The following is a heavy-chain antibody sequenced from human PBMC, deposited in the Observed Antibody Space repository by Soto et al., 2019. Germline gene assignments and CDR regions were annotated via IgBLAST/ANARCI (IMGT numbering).Heavy chain of an antibody. V-gene: IGHV1-69*06. CDR3: ARGRIAEAHHTSYYFDY. CDR2: IIPIFGTA. Sequence: ASVKVSCKASGGTFSSYAISWVRQAPGQGLEWMGGIIPIFGTANYAQKFQSRVTITADKSTSTAYMELSSLRSEDTAVYYCARGRIAEAHHTSYYFDYWGQGTLVTVS. D-gene: IGHD6-13*01. J-gene: IGHJ4*02. CDR1: GGTFSSYA.